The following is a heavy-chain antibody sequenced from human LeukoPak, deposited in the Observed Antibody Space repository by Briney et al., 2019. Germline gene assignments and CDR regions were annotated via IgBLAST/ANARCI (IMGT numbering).Heavy chain of an antibody. CDR1: GVSISSSDYY. Sequence: SETLSLTCTVSGVSISSSDYYWGWIRQPPGKGLEWIGSVYYSGSTYYNPSLKSRVTIAAETSKNQISLKLTSVTPADTAVYYCARDWRAYHYYFMDVWGKGTTVTVSS. CDR2: VYYSGST. J-gene: IGHJ6*03. CDR3: ARDWRAYHYYFMDV. V-gene: IGHV4-39*07.